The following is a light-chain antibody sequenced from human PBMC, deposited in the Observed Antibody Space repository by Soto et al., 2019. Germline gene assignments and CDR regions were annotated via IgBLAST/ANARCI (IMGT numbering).Light chain of an antibody. CDR2: EVS. CDR3: SSYAGSNNYV. V-gene: IGLV2-8*01. J-gene: IGLJ1*01. Sequence: QSALTQPPSASGSPGQSVTISCPGTRSDVGGYNYVSWYQQHPGNAPKLMIYEVSKRPSGVPDRFSGPKSGNTASLTVSGLQAEDEADYYCSSYAGSNNYVFGTGTKLTVL. CDR1: RSDVGGYNY.